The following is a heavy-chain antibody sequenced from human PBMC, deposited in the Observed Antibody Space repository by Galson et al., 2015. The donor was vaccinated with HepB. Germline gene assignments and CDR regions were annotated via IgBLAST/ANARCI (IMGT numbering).Heavy chain of an antibody. V-gene: IGHV6-1*01. J-gene: IGHJ6*04. CDR1: GDSVSSNSGA. D-gene: IGHD1-7*01. Sequence: CAISGDSVSSNSGAWNWIRQSPSRGLEWLGRTYYRSKWYSEYALSVKSRVSINPDTSKNQFSLQLSSVTPEDTAVYYCARGVELIFPYPPVMDVWGKGTTVTVSS. CDR3: ARGVELIFPYPPVMDV. CDR2: TYYRSKWYS.